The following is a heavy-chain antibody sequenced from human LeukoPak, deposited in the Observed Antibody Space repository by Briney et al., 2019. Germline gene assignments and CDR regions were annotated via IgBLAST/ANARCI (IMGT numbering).Heavy chain of an antibody. Sequence: PGGSLRLSCAASGFTFGTFWMHWVRQAPGKGLVWVSRINPEETTTNYADAVKGRFTISRDNAKNTLYLQMNSLRAEDTAVYYCARGGLEPVDYWGQRTLVTVSS. J-gene: IGHJ4*02. CDR2: INPEETTT. V-gene: IGHV3-74*01. CDR1: GFTFGTFW. D-gene: IGHD1-14*01. CDR3: ARGGLEPVDY.